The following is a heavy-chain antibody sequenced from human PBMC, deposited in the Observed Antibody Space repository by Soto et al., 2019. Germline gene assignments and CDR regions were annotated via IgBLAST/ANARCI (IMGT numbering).Heavy chain of an antibody. Sequence: SETLSLTCAVYGGSFSGYYWSWIRQPPGKGLEWIGEINHSGSTNYNPSLKSRVTISVDTSKNQFSLKLSSVTAADTAVYYCARGRYYDSSFDYWGQGTPVTVSS. V-gene: IGHV4-34*01. CDR2: INHSGST. D-gene: IGHD3-22*01. J-gene: IGHJ4*02. CDR1: GGSFSGYY. CDR3: ARGRYYDSSFDY.